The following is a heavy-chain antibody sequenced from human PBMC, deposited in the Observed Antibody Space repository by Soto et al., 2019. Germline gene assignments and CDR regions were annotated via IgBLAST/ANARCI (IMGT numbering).Heavy chain of an antibody. D-gene: IGHD3-3*01. Sequence: PGGSLRLSCAASGFTFSSYEMNWVRQAPGKGLEWVSYISSSGSTIYYADSVKGRFTISRDNAKNSLYLQMNSLRAEDTAVYYCARDYDFGDYYYYGMDVWGQGTTVTVSS. J-gene: IGHJ6*02. CDR2: ISSSGSTI. CDR1: GFTFSSYE. V-gene: IGHV3-48*03. CDR3: ARDYDFGDYYYYGMDV.